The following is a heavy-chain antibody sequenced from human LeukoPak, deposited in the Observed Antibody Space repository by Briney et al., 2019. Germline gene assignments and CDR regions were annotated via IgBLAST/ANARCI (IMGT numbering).Heavy chain of an antibody. CDR2: ISGSGDST. CDR1: GFTFGSYA. Sequence: GRSLRLSCAASGFTFGSYAMQWVRQAQGKGLEWVSTISGSGDSTYYADSVKGRFTISRDNSKDTLYLQMSSVRVDDTAVYYCARDRGRYYDSRGFYWGYYFDSWGQGILVTVST. CDR3: ARDRGRYYDSRGFYWGYYFDS. D-gene: IGHD3-22*01. J-gene: IGHJ4*02. V-gene: IGHV3-23*01.